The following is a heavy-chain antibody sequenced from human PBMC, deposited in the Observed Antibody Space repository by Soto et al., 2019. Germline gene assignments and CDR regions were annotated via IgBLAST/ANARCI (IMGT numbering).Heavy chain of an antibody. CDR2: INHSGST. CDR3: AKRYCSSTSCYAGPYYFDY. Sequence: SETLSLTCAVYGGSFSGYYWSWIHQPPGKGLEWIGEINHSGSTNYNPSLKSRVTISVDTSKNQFSLKLSSVTAADTAVYYCAKRYCSSTSCYAGPYYFDYWGQGTLVTVSS. D-gene: IGHD2-2*01. CDR1: GGSFSGYY. J-gene: IGHJ4*02. V-gene: IGHV4-34*01.